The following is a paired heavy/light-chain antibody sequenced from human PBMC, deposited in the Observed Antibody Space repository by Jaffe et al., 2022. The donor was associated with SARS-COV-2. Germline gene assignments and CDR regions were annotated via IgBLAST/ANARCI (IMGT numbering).Light chain of an antibody. CDR1: SSDVGGYDY. Sequence: QSALTQPASVSGSPGQSITISCTGTSSDVGGYDYVSWYQQHPGKAPKLLICEVSHRPSGVSIRFSGSKSGNTASLTISGLQAEDEADYYCTSYRSTNTLLFGGGTKLTVL. J-gene: IGLJ2*01. CDR2: EVS. V-gene: IGLV2-14*01. CDR3: TSYRSTNTLL.
Heavy chain of an antibody. Sequence: EVQLLESGGGLAQPGGSLRLSCAASGFTFSSNAMSWVRQAPGKGPEWVSAISGSGGSTYYADSVKGRFTISRDNSKNTLYMQMNSLRAEDTAIYFCAKDRGYNFFYYGMDVWGQGTTVTVSS. V-gene: IGHV3-23*01. D-gene: IGHD5-12*01. CDR3: AKDRGYNFFYYGMDV. CDR2: ISGSGGST. J-gene: IGHJ6*02. CDR1: GFTFSSNA.